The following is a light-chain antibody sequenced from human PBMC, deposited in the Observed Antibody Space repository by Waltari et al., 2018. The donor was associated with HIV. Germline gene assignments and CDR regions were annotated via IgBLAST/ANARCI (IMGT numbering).Light chain of an antibody. CDR3: SSYISSASPE. J-gene: IGLJ3*02. CDR1: SELRHYNY. CDR2: EVS. V-gene: IGLV2-14*01. Sequence: QSALTQPASVSGSPGQSFTISCTGTSELRHYNYVSWYQHHPGKAPKAIIYEVSNRPSVVASRFSGSISGNTASLTISGLQAEDEADYFCSSYISSASPEFGGGTKVTVL.